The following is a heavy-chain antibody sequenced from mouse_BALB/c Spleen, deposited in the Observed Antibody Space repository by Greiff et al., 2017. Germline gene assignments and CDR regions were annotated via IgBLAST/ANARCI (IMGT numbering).Heavy chain of an antibody. V-gene: IGHV14-3*02. CDR2: IDPANGNT. J-gene: IGHJ4*01. CDR1: GFNIKDTY. Sequence: VQLQQSGAELVKPGASVKLSCTASGFNIKDTYMHWVKQRPEQGLEWIGRIDPANGNTKYDPKFQGKATITADTSSNTAYLQLSSLTSEDTAVYYCARGDARDAMDYWGQGTSVTVSS. CDR3: ARGDARDAMDY. D-gene: IGHD3-1*01.